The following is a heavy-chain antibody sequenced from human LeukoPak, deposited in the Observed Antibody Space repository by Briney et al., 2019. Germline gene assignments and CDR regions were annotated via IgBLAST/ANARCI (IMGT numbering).Heavy chain of an antibody. J-gene: IGHJ4*02. CDR3: ARHGIAGYGSQYYFDY. D-gene: IGHD3-10*01. V-gene: IGHV5-51*01. CDR2: IYPGDSDT. Sequence: GESLKISCKGSGYTFSTYWIAWVRQMPGKGLECMGIIYPGDSDTRYSLSFQGQVTISADKSNTAYLQWSSLKASDTAIYYCARHGIAGYGSQYYFDYWGQGTLVTVSS. CDR1: GYTFSTYW.